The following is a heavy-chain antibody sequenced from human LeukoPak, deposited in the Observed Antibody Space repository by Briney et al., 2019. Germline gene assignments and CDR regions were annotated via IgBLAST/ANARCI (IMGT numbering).Heavy chain of an antibody. D-gene: IGHD5-12*01. V-gene: IGHV4-39*01. CDR3: ARPDSGYDTD. J-gene: IGHJ4*02. CDR2: IYYSGST. CDR1: GGSISSSSYY. Sequence: SETLSLTCTVSGGSISSSSYYWGWIRQPPGKGLEWIGSIYYSGSTYYNPSLKSRVTISVDTSKNQFSLKLSSVTAADTAVYYCARPDSGYDTDWGQGTLVTVSS.